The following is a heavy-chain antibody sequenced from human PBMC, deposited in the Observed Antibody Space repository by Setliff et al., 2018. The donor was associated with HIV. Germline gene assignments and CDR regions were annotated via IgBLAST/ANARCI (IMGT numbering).Heavy chain of an antibody. J-gene: IGHJ3*02. Sequence: PGGSLRLSCAASGFTFSSHTMNWVRQAPGKGLEWVSSISSTGRYIYYADSLKGRFTISRDNANNSLSLQMISLTADDTAVYYCSLGYCSGDSCYSDPEVAFDIWGHGTMVTVSS. CDR2: ISSTGRYI. CDR3: SLGYCSGDSCYSDPEVAFDI. CDR1: GFTFSSHT. V-gene: IGHV3-21*01. D-gene: IGHD2-15*01.